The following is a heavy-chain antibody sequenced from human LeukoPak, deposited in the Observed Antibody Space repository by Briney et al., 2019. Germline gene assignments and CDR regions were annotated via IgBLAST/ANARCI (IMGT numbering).Heavy chain of an antibody. CDR3: AKDLGPDLYKSLFLDY. D-gene: IGHD1-14*01. V-gene: IGHV3-30*18. CDR1: GFTFSNYG. J-gene: IGHJ4*02. CDR2: ISYDGGNK. Sequence: GGSLRLSCAASGFTFSNYGMHWVRQAPGKGLEWVAVISYDGGNKYYADSVKGRFTISRDNSKNTPYLQMNSLRAEDTAVYYCAKDLGPDLYKSLFLDYWGQGTLVTVSS.